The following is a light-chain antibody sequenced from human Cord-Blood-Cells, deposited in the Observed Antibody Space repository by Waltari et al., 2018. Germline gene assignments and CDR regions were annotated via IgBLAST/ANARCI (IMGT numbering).Light chain of an antibody. CDR2: LGS. J-gene: IGKJ4*02. CDR1: QSLLHSNGYNY. V-gene: IGKV2-28*01. Sequence: MGMTQSPLSLPVTPGEPASISCRSSQSLLHSNGYNYLDWYLQKPGQSPQLLIYLGSNRSSGVPDRFSGSGSGTDFTLKISRVEAEDVGVYYCMQALQTRTFGGGTKVEIK. CDR3: MQALQTRT.